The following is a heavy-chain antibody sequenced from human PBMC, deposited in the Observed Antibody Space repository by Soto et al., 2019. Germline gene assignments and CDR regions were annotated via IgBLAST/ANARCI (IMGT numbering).Heavy chain of an antibody. D-gene: IGHD2-8*02. CDR1: GASFSGYS. CDR3: ARDKNTGLFGY. J-gene: IGHJ4*02. Sequence: QVQLQQWGAGLLKPSETLSLTCAVYGASFSGYSWTWIRQPPGTGLEWIGEINHTGSTNYNPSLKSRVTISVDTSKNQFSLKLTSVTAADTAVYYCARDKNTGLFGYWGQGTLVTVSS. CDR2: INHTGST. V-gene: IGHV4-34*01.